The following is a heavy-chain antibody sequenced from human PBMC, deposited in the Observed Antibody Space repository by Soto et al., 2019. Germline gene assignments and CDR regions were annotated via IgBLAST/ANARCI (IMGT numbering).Heavy chain of an antibody. D-gene: IGHD7-27*01. J-gene: IGHJ4*02. V-gene: IGHV1-3*01. CDR3: ARDTGDGTFDF. CDR1: GYTFSSYA. Sequence: ASVKVSCKASGYTFSSYAMHWVRQAPGQRLEWMGWINAGYGNTKSSQKFQDRVTISRDTSASTAYMELTSLRSEDTAVYYCARDTGDGTFDFWGQGTLVTVSP. CDR2: INAGYGNT.